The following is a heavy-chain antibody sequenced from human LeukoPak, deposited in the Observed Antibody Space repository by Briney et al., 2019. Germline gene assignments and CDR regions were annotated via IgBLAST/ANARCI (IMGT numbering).Heavy chain of an antibody. Sequence: PGGSLRLSCAASGFSFRSYEMNWVRQAPGKGLEWVSYISGSGSSIYCADYVKGRFTISRDNDKNPLYLQMNSLRAEDTAVYYCAREGCSSSSCYDYWGQGTLVTVSS. CDR3: AREGCSSSSCYDY. J-gene: IGHJ4*02. V-gene: IGHV3-48*03. D-gene: IGHD2-2*01. CDR2: ISGSGSSI. CDR1: GFSFRSYE.